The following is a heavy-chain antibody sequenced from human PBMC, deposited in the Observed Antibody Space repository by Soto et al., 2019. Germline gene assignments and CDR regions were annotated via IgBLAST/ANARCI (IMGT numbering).Heavy chain of an antibody. D-gene: IGHD2-15*01. J-gene: IGHJ2*01. CDR3: ARCYCSVGSCFTCWHFDL. CDR2: ISIEKGDT. Sequence: QVQVVQSGAEVKKPGASVKVACKASGYSFDTFGMSSVRQAPGQGLEWMGWISIEKGDTNSAQKFQDRVTMTTDTSTSTAYMELRSLTSDDTAVYYCARCYCSVGSCFTCWHFDLWGRGTLVTVSS. CDR1: GYSFDTFG. V-gene: IGHV1-18*01.